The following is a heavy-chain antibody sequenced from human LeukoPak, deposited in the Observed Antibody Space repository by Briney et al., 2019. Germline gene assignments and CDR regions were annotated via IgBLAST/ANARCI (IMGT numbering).Heavy chain of an antibody. D-gene: IGHD1-26*01. J-gene: IGHJ3*02. Sequence: SETLSLTCTVPLGSLSSSSYYWGWTRQPPGKGRECIGFIFYSGATDNNPPFKTGFTISVDTPRTQFSLKLTSVTPADRSVHHCARRNFLGEWELNHDAFDIWGQGKMVTVSS. CDR3: ARRNFLGEWELNHDAFDI. CDR1: LGSLSSSSYY. V-gene: IGHV4-39*01. CDR2: IFYSGAT.